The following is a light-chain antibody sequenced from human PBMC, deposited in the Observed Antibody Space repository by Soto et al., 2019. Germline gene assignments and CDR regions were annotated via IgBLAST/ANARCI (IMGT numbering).Light chain of an antibody. J-gene: IGKJ5*01. CDR2: AAS. V-gene: IGKV1-39*02. CDR3: MQGAHLPPIT. CDR1: QSISSY. Sequence: GAIEKNTCRASQSISSYLNWYQQKPGKAPKLLIYAASSLQSGVSDRFSGRGSGTDFRLKIRRVAAEDVGVYYCMQGAHLPPITLGEGTRLEI.